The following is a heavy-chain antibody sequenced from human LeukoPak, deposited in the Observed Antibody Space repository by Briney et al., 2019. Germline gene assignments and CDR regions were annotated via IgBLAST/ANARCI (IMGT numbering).Heavy chain of an antibody. CDR2: ISTGSTTI. V-gene: IGHV3-48*01. CDR3: ARGFYTPDY. J-gene: IGHJ4*02. Sequence: GGSLRLSCAVSGLTVSNVWMNWVRQAPGKGLEWVSYISTGSTTISYADSVKGRFTISRDNAKSSLYLEMNSLRAEDTAMYYCARGFYTPDYWGQGTLVTVSS. CDR1: GLTVSNVW.